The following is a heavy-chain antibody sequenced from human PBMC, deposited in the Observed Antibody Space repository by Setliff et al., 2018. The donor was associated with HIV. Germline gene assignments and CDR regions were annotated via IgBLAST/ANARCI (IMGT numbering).Heavy chain of an antibody. V-gene: IGHV4-39*01. CDR3: ASSRSLFGEEYFHH. CDR2: IHSSGST. Sequence: SETLSLTCTVSGDSIISSRNFWGWIRQPPGKGLEWIGNIHSSGSTYYNPSLKSRITISVDTSKNQFSLKLRSVTAADTAVYYCASSRSLFGEEYFHHWGQGTLVTVSS. CDR1: GDSIISSRNF. D-gene: IGHD3-10*02. J-gene: IGHJ1*01.